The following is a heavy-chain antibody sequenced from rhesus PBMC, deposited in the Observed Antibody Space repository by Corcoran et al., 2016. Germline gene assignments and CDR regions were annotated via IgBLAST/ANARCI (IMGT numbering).Heavy chain of an antibody. CDR1: GGAISNNW. Sequence: QLQLQESGPGLVTPSETLSLTCAPSGGAISNNWWSWICEPPGKGLGWIGRISGSVGSYSYNPSFKSRVTISTDTSKNQLSLQLISVTAADTAVYYCARVLITGTTRHFDYWGQGVLVTVSS. D-gene: IGHD1-26*01. V-gene: IGHV4-173*01. CDR3: ARVLITGTTRHFDY. J-gene: IGHJ4*01. CDR2: ISGSVGSY.